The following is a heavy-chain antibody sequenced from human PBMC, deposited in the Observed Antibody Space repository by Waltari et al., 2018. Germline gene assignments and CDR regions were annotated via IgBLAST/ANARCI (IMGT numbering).Heavy chain of an antibody. D-gene: IGHD1-1*01. Sequence: QLQLQESGPGLVKPSETLSLTCTVSGGSISSSSYYWGWIRQPPGKGLEWIGSIYYSGSTYYNPSLKSRVTISGDTSKNQFSLKLSYVTAADTAVYYCAIPTGIGDAFDIWGQGTMVTVSS. V-gene: IGHV4-39*01. CDR2: IYYSGST. CDR3: AIPTGIGDAFDI. J-gene: IGHJ3*02. CDR1: GGSISSSSYY.